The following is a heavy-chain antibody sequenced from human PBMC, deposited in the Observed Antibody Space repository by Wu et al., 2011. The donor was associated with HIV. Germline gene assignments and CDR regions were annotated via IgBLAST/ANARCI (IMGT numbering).Heavy chain of an antibody. CDR2: ISTYNGNT. CDR1: GYTFTSYG. D-gene: IGHD3-22*01. CDR3: ARGGNYYESSGYFWENWFDP. V-gene: IGHV1-18*01. J-gene: IGHJ5*02. Sequence: QVQLVQSGAEVKKPGASVKVSCKASGYTFTSYGISWVRQAPGQGLEWMGWISTYNGNTNYAQKLQGRGTMTTDTSTSTAYMELRSLRSDDTAVYYCARGGNYYESSGYFWENWFDPWGRGNPGHRLL.